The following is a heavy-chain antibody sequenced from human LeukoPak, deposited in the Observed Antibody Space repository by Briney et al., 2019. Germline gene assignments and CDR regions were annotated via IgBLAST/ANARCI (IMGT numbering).Heavy chain of an antibody. D-gene: IGHD4-17*01. Sequence: GGSLRLSCAASGFTFSSYSMNWVRQAPGKGLEWVSLIYSGGSTYYADSVKGRFAISRDNSKNTLYLQMNSLRAEDTAVYFCAKHRVSPYGLDAFDIWGQGTMVTVSS. J-gene: IGHJ3*02. CDR1: GFTFSSYS. CDR3: AKHRVSPYGLDAFDI. CDR2: IYSGGST. V-gene: IGHV3-66*04.